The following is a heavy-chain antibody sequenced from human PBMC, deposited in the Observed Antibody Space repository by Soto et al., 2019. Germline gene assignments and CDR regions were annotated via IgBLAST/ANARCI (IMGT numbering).Heavy chain of an antibody. Sequence: GSLRLSCAASGFTFSSYGMHWVRQAPGKGLEWVAVISYDGSNKYYADSVKGRFTISRDNSKNTLYLQMNSLRAEDTAVYYCAKRNEEMATIDYWGQGTLVTVSS. CDR2: ISYDGSNK. D-gene: IGHD5-12*01. CDR1: GFTFSSYG. CDR3: AKRNEEMATIDY. V-gene: IGHV3-30*18. J-gene: IGHJ4*02.